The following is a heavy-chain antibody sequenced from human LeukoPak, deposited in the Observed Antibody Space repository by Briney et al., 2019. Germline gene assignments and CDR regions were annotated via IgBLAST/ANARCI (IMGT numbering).Heavy chain of an antibody. V-gene: IGHV3-7*01. J-gene: IGHJ5*02. CDR2: IKQDGSEK. CDR3: ARDHCGGDWLCPDSWFDP. Sequence: GGSLRLSCAASGFTFSTYWMSWFRQAPGKGLEWVANIKQDGSEKYYVDSVKGRFTISRDNAKNSLYLQMNSLRAEDTAVYYCARDHCGGDWLCPDSWFDPWGQGTLVTVSS. CDR1: GFTFSTYW. D-gene: IGHD2-21*01.